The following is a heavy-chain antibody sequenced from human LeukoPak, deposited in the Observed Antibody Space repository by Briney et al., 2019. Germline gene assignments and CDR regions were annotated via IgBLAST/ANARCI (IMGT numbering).Heavy chain of an antibody. CDR1: GGSLSSYY. D-gene: IGHD3-10*01. Sequence: SETLSLTCTASGGSLSSYYWSWIRQPPGKGLEWIGYIYYSGSTTYHPSLRSRVTISVDTSKNQFSLRLSSVTGADTAVYYCARGFYYGSGTFDLWGRGTLVTVSS. CDR3: ARGFYYGSGTFDL. CDR2: IYYSGST. V-gene: IGHV4-59*01. J-gene: IGHJ2*01.